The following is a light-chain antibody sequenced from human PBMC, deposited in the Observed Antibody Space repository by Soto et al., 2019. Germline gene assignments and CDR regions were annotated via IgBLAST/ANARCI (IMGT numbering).Light chain of an antibody. CDR2: AAS. J-gene: IGKJ2*01. CDR3: QQSYSTPPT. Sequence: DIQMTQSPSSLSSSVGARVTITCRASQSICSYLNWYQQKPGKAPKLLIYAASSLHSGVPSRFSGSGSGTDFPLTISSLQPEDFATYFCQQSYSTPPTFGQGTKLEIK. V-gene: IGKV1-39*01. CDR1: QSICSY.